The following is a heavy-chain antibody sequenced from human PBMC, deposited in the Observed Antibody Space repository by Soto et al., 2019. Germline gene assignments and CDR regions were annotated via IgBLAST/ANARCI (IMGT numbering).Heavy chain of an antibody. CDR3: ARETTFGGSRVDY. Sequence: QVQLQESGPGLVKPSQTLSLTCTVSGGSISSGGYYWSWIRQHPGKGLEWIGYIYYSGSTYYNPSLKSRVTISVHTSKNQFSLNLRSVTAADTAVYYCARETTFGGSRVDYWGQGTLVTVSS. CDR2: IYYSGST. CDR1: GGSISSGGYY. V-gene: IGHV4-31*03. D-gene: IGHD3-16*01. J-gene: IGHJ4*02.